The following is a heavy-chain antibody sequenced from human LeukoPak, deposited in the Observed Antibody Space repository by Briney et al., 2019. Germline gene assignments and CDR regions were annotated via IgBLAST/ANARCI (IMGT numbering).Heavy chain of an antibody. J-gene: IGHJ4*02. CDR2: ISWNSGSI. V-gene: IGHV3-9*01. CDR1: GFTFSNYA. CDR3: AKDISGSGSYYLDY. Sequence: GGSLRLSCAASGFTFSNYAMHWVRHAPGKGLEWVSGISWNSGSIGYADSVKGRFTISRDNAKNSLYLQMNSLRAEDTALYYCAKDISGSGSYYLDYWGQGTLVTVSS. D-gene: IGHD3-10*01.